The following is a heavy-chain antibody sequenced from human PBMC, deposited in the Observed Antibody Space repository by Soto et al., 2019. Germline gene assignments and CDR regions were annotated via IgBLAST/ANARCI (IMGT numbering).Heavy chain of an antibody. D-gene: IGHD2-15*01. CDR2: IYDSGST. V-gene: IGHV4-31*03. CDR1: GASVGSDGYY. J-gene: IGHJ4*02. CDR3: ARGVAPYYFDY. Sequence: SETLSLTCSVSGASVGSDGYYWSWIRLLQGTGLEWMGYIYDSGSTYYNPSLKSRLTISLESSKRQFFLNLTSVTAADTAVYYCARGVAPYYFDYWGQGTLVTVSS.